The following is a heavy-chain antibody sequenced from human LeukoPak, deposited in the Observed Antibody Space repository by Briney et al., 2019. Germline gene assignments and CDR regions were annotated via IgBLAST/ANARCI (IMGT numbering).Heavy chain of an antibody. CDR2: INWNGGST. V-gene: IGHV3-20*04. CDR3: ARGYCSGGSCYMFDY. CDR1: GFTFDDYG. D-gene: IGHD2-15*01. J-gene: IGHJ4*02. Sequence: GGSLRLSCAASGFTFDDYGMSWVRQAPGKGLEWVSGINWNGGSTGYADSVKGRFTISRDNAKNSLYLQMNSLRAEDTAVYYCARGYCSGGSCYMFDYWGQGTLVTVSS.